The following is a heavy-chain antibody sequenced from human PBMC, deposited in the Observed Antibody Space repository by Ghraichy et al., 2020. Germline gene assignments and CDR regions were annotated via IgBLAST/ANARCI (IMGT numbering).Heavy chain of an antibody. CDR3: VRDGSTVFGVVPDGMDV. Sequence: SVKVSCKASGGTFSTYAISWVRQAPGQGLEWMGGIIFGSANYPQNFRGRVTITADESTNTAYMELSSLRSDDTAIYYCVRDGSTVFGVVPDGMDVWGQGTTVAVFS. CDR2: IIFGSA. D-gene: IGHD3-3*01. J-gene: IGHJ6*02. V-gene: IGHV1-69*13. CDR1: GGTFSTYA.